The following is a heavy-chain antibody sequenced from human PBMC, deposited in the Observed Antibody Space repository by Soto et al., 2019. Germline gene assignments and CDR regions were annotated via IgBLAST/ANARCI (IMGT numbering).Heavy chain of an antibody. J-gene: IGHJ4*02. CDR1: GLIFSSYW. V-gene: IGHV3-7*05. D-gene: IGHD1-26*01. CDR3: AKGGSYHDY. Sequence: ESGGGLVQPGGSLRLSCAASGLIFSSYWMTWVRQAPGKGLEWVANIKHDGSEKYYVDSVKGRFTISRDNAKNSVYLQMNSLRAEDTAAYYCAKGGSYHDYWGQGTLVTVFS. CDR2: IKHDGSEK.